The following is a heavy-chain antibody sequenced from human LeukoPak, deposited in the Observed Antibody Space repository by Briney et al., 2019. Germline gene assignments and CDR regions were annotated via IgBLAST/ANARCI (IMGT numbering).Heavy chain of an antibody. D-gene: IGHD4-17*01. V-gene: IGHV3-66*01. CDR2: LYSGGST. Sequence: GGSLRLSCAASGFTVSSNYMSWVRQAPGKGLEWVSVLYSGGSTYYADSVKGRFTISRDNSKNTLYLQMNSLRAEDTAVYYCARVDYGDYGFDYWGQGTLVTVSS. CDR1: GFTVSSNY. J-gene: IGHJ4*02. CDR3: ARVDYGDYGFDY.